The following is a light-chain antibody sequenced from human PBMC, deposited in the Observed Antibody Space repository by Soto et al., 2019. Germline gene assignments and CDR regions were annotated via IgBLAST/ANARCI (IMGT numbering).Light chain of an antibody. CDR1: QSIYRW. Sequence: DIPMTQSPSTLSASVGDRVTITCRASQSIYRWVAWYQQKPGKAPKLLIYKASSLESGVPLRFSGSGSGTEFALTIISLQPDDFATYHCQQYDSYPLTFGGGTKVEMK. CDR2: KAS. V-gene: IGKV1-5*03. CDR3: QQYDSYPLT. J-gene: IGKJ4*01.